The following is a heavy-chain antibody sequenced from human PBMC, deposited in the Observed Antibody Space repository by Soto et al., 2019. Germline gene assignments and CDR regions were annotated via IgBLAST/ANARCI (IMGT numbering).Heavy chain of an antibody. CDR1: GFTFSAYV. Sequence: QVQLVESGGGVVQPGRSLRLSCVPSGFTFSAYVMHWVRQAPGKGLDWVAATVSDGTEEYYAASVKGRFTISRDNSKNTLYLEMNSLRPEDTAVYYCAREVGRSFGMDVWGLGTTVTVSS. D-gene: IGHD1-26*01. V-gene: IGHV3-30-3*01. CDR2: TVSDGTEE. CDR3: AREVGRSFGMDV. J-gene: IGHJ6*02.